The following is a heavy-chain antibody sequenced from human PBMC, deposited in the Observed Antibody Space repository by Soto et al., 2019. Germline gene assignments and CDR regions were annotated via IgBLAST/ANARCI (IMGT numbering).Heavy chain of an antibody. Sequence: QLHLVQSGAVVKKPGASVTVSCSASGYPVTAYCMHWVRQAPGRGLEWMGGINPATGAAKYTQTFQGRVTMTRDTSTSTVFMELSGLTSEDTAVFYCARGGGVGVAGSAAFDMWGQGTLVTVSS. CDR1: GYPVTAYC. CDR2: INPATGAA. CDR3: ARGGGVGVAGSAAFDM. D-gene: IGHD3-3*01. J-gene: IGHJ3*02. V-gene: IGHV1-2*02.